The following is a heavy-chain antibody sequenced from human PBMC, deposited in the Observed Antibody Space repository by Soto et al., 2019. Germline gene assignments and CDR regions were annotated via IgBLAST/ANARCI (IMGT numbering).Heavy chain of an antibody. Sequence: QVQLQESGPGLVKPSGTLSLTCAVSGGSISSSNWWSWVRQPPGKGLEWIGEIYHSGSTNYKPSLKRRVTSSVDTSNTQFSLRISSGTAADTAVDYFARCSYYDFWGGYYTGRGGFDYWGQGTLVTVFS. J-gene: IGHJ4*02. V-gene: IGHV4-4*02. CDR1: GGSISSSNW. CDR2: IYHSGST. D-gene: IGHD3-3*01. CDR3: ARCSYYDFWGGYYTGRGGFDY.